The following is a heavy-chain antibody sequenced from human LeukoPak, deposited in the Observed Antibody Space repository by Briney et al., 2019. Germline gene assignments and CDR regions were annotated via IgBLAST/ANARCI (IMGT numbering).Heavy chain of an antibody. D-gene: IGHD3-22*01. J-gene: IGHJ4*02. Sequence: PGGSLRLSCAASGFTFSSYAMSWVRQAPGKGLEWVSAISGSSSYIYYADSVKGRFTISRDNAKNSLYLQMNSLRAEDTAVYYCASADYYDSSGYRYYYFDYWGQGTLVTVSS. V-gene: IGHV3-21*01. CDR1: GFTFSSYA. CDR2: ISGSSSYI. CDR3: ASADYYDSSGYRYYYFDY.